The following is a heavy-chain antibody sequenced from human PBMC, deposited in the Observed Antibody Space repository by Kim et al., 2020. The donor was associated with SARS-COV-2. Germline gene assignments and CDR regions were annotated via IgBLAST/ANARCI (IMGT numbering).Heavy chain of an antibody. CDR3: ARARGYSYGYKSASYYYYMDV. V-gene: IGHV1-2*02. Sequence: ASVKVSCKASGYTFTGYYMHWVRQAPGQGLEWMGWINPNSGGTNYAQKFQGRVTMTRDTSISTAYMELSRLRSDDTAVYYCARARGYSYGYKSASYYYYMDVWGKGTTVTVSS. CDR2: INPNSGGT. CDR1: GYTFTGYY. D-gene: IGHD5-18*01. J-gene: IGHJ6*03.